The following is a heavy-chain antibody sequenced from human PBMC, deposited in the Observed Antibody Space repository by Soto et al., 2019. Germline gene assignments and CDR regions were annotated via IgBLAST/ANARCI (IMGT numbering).Heavy chain of an antibody. Sequence: ASVKVSCKASGFTFTDHYIHWVRQAPGQGLEWMGWINPNSGGKRYAQKFQGRLTMTTATSITTAYMELSRLSSDDTAFYSCAKSGSFVLPSLGYFDYWGQGTLVTVSS. D-gene: IGHD6-6*01. CDR3: AKSGSFVLPSLGYFDY. CDR1: GFTFTDHY. V-gene: IGHV1-2*02. J-gene: IGHJ4*02. CDR2: INPNSGGK.